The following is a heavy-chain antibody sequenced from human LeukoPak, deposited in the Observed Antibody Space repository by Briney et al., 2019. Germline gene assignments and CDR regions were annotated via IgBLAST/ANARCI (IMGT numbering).Heavy chain of an antibody. CDR3: SREGDSSSFDY. CDR2: IFYSGST. Sequence: SETLSLTCTVSGGSISPYNWRWIRQPPGKGLEWIGHIFYSGSTNDNPSLKSRVTIAVDTSKNQFSLKLGSLTAADTAVYYCSREGDSSSFDYWGQGTLVTVSS. J-gene: IGHJ4*02. CDR1: GGSISPYN. D-gene: IGHD6-6*01. V-gene: IGHV4-59*01.